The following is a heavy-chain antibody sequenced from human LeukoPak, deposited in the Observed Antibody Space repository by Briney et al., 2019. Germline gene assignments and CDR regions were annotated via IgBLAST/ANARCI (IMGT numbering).Heavy chain of an antibody. CDR2: INHSGST. CDR1: GGSFSGYY. V-gene: IGHV4-34*01. J-gene: IGHJ4*02. D-gene: IGHD3-3*01. CDR3: AREKRDFWSGYYVIDY. Sequence: SETLPLTCAVYGGSFSGYYWSWIRQPPGKGLEWIGEINHSGSTNYNPSLKSRVTISVDTSKNQFSLKLSSVTAADTAVYYCAREKRDFWSGYYVIDYWGQGTLVTVSS.